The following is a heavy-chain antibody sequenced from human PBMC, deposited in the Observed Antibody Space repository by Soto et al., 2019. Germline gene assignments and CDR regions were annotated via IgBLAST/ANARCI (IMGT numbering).Heavy chain of an antibody. CDR3: AKGAEGSCSRTSCLYFSDS. D-gene: IGHD2-2*01. V-gene: IGHV3-23*01. J-gene: IGHJ5*02. CDR2: ISDSGTT. CDR1: GFTFRTYA. Sequence: EVQLLDSGGGLVQPGGSLRLSCAASGFTFRTYAMSWVRQAPGKGLEWVSTISDSGTTYYANSVKGRFTISRDNSRNTLDLQMNSLRVEATAVYYCAKGAEGSCSRTSCLYFSDSWGQGTLVTVSS.